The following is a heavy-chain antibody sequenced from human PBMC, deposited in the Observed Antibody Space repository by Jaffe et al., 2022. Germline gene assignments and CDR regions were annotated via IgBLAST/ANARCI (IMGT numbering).Heavy chain of an antibody. D-gene: IGHD6-19*01. CDR3: ARAPESSGWYRESYFDY. V-gene: IGHV5-51*03. CDR2: IYPGDSDT. CDR1: GYSFTSYW. Sequence: EVQLVQSGAEVKKPGESLKISCKGSGYSFTSYWIGWVRQMPGKGLEWMGIIYPGDSDTRYSPSFQGQVTISADKSISTAYLQWSSLKASDTAMYYCARAPESSGWYRESYFDYWGQGTLVTVSS. J-gene: IGHJ4*02.